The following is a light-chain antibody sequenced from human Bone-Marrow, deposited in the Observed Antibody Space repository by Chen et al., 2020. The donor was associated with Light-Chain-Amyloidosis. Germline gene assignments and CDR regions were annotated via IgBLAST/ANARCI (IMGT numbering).Light chain of an antibody. CDR1: QSITKF. Sequence: DIQMPQSPSSRSASVGDRVTITCLASQSITKFLNWYQQKPGKGPKLLIYTASSLQSGVPSRFSGSGSGTDFSLTISSVQPEDLATYYCQQSYSTPTFGGGTKLEIK. J-gene: IGKJ4*01. CDR3: QQSYSTPT. V-gene: IGKV1-39*01. CDR2: TAS.